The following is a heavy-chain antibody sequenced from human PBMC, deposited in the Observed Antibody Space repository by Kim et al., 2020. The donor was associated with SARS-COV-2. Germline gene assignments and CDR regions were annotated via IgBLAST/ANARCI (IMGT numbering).Heavy chain of an antibody. CDR3: ARDIRIAVADYYYYYGMDV. D-gene: IGHD6-19*01. CDR1: GFTFSSYG. J-gene: IGHJ6*02. Sequence: GGSLRLSCAASGFTFSSYGMHWVRQAPGKGLEWVAVISYDGSNKYYADSVKGRFTISRDNSKNTLYLQMNSLRAEDTAVYYCARDIRIAVADYYYYYGMDVWGQGTTVTVSS. V-gene: IGHV3-33*05. CDR2: ISYDGSNK.